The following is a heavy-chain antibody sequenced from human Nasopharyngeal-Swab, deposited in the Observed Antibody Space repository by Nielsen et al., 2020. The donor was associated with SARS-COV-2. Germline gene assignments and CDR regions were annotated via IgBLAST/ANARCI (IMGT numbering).Heavy chain of an antibody. J-gene: IGHJ4*02. D-gene: IGHD4-17*01. V-gene: IGHV3-9*01. CDR2: ISWNSGSI. CDR1: GFTFSDHY. CDR3: AALLDYGDYGPDY. Sequence: SLKISCAASGFTFSDHYMDWVRQAPGKGLEWVSGISWNSGSIGYADSVKGRFTISRDNAKNSLYLQMNSLRAEDTALYYCAALLDYGDYGPDYWGQGTLVTVSS.